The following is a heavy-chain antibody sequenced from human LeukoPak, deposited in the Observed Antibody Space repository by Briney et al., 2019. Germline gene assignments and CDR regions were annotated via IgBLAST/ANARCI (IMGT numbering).Heavy chain of an antibody. Sequence: PGGSLRLSCAASGFTFSSYEMNWVRQAPGKGLEWVSYISSSGSTIYYADSVKGRFTISRDNANNPVFLQMNNLRAEDSAIYYCARGARWAYYFDYWGQGSLVTVSS. V-gene: IGHV3-48*03. D-gene: IGHD4-23*01. CDR1: GFTFSSYE. J-gene: IGHJ4*02. CDR2: ISSSGSTI. CDR3: ARGARWAYYFDY.